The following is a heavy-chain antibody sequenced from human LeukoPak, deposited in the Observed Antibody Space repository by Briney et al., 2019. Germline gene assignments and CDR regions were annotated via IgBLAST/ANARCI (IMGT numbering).Heavy chain of an antibody. D-gene: IGHD3-22*01. CDR1: GFTVSSNY. CDR2: IYSDGST. J-gene: IGHJ4*02. V-gene: IGHV3-66*01. CDR3: ARDYNYYHSSGYWYYLDY. Sequence: GGSLRLSCAASGFTVSSNYMSWVRQAPGKGLEWVSVIYSDGSTYYADSVKGRFTISRDNSKNTLYLQINSLRAEDTAVYYCARDYNYYHSSGYWYYLDYWGQGTLVTVSS.